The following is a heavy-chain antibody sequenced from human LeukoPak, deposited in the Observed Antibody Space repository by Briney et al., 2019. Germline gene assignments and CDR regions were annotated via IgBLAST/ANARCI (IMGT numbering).Heavy chain of an antibody. J-gene: IGHJ3*02. Sequence: PGGSLRLSCAASGFTFSNYWMIWVRQAPGKGLEWVSAISGSGGSTYYADSVKGRLTISRDNSKNTLYLQMNSLRAEDTAVYYCAGDFWSGYYRINAFDIWGQGTMVTVSS. D-gene: IGHD3-3*01. CDR2: ISGSGGST. V-gene: IGHV3-23*01. CDR1: GFTFSNYW. CDR3: AGDFWSGYYRINAFDI.